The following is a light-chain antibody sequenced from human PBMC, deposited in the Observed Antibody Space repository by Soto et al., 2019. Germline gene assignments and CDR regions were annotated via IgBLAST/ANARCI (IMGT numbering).Light chain of an antibody. CDR1: SSDVGVYDY. V-gene: IGLV2-14*03. J-gene: IGLJ1*01. Sequence: QSVLTQPASVSGSPGQSITVSCTGTSSDVGVYDYVSWYQPHPGKAPKLIIYDVSNRPSGVSDRFSGSKSGNTASLTISGLQAEDAADYYCSSYTSSITLFVFGSGTKVTVL. CDR2: DVS. CDR3: SSYTSSITLFV.